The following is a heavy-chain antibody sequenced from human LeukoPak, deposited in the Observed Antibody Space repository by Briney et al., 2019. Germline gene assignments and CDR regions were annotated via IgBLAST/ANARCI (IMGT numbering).Heavy chain of an antibody. J-gene: IGHJ4*02. V-gene: IGHV4-61*02. CDR1: GGSITGDSYY. D-gene: IGHD5-18*01. CDR3: ARGYTYGHGAMFDY. CDR2: IHTSGTT. Sequence: PSQTLSLTCTVSGGSITGDSYYWTWIRQPAGKGLEWIGRIHTSGTTDYKPSLKSRVTISLDTSKTQSSLKLSSVTAADTAVYYCARGYTYGHGAMFDYWGQGTLVTVSP.